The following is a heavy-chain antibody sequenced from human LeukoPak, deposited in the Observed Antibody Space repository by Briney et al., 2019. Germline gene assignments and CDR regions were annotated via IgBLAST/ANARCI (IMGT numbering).Heavy chain of an antibody. CDR2: IKQDGSEK. J-gene: IGHJ4*02. D-gene: IGHD1-1*01. Sequence: GGSLRLSCAASGFTFSSFWMSWVRQAPGKGLAWVANIKQDGSEKYFVDSVKGRFTISRDNAKNSLYLQMSSLRAEDTAVYYCARGGSRHPSPEDYWGRGTLVTVSS. CDR1: GFTFSSFW. CDR3: ARGGSRHPSPEDY. V-gene: IGHV3-7*03.